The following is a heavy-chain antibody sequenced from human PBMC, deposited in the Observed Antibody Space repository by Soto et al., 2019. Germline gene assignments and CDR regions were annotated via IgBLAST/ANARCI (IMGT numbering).Heavy chain of an antibody. CDR3: ARDDVLCDGGCCYGGPLDV. CDR2: IQSGGPT. J-gene: IGHJ6*04. V-gene: IGHV3-66*01. D-gene: IGHD2-15*01. CDR1: GFTVSSKY. Sequence: EVQLVESGGGLVQPGGSLRLSCAASGFTVSSKYMSWVRQAPGKGLEWVSLIQSGGPTYYAESVKGRFTISRETSENTVHLQMDSLRAEDTAVYYCARDDVLCDGGCCYGGPLDVWGKGTTVCVSS.